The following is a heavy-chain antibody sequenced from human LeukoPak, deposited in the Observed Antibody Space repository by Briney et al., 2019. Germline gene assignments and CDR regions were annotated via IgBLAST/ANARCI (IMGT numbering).Heavy chain of an antibody. V-gene: IGHV3-23*01. CDR1: GFTFSSYA. J-gene: IGHJ3*02. CDR2: ITGTGGST. CDR3: AKVRDTRDWYKDAFDI. D-gene: IGHD6-19*01. Sequence: GGSLRLSCAASGFTFSSYAMSWVRQAPGKGLEWVSAITGTGGSTYYAASVKGRFTVSRDNSKNTLYLQMSSLRAEDTAMYYCAKVRDTRDWYKDAFDIWGQGTRVTVSS.